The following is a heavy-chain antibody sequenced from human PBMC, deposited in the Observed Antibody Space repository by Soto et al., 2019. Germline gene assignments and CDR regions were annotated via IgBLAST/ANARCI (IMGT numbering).Heavy chain of an antibody. Sequence: QVQLQESGPGLVKPSQTLSLTCTVSGGSISSGGYYWSWIRQHPGKGLEWIGYIYYSGSTYYNPSLKSRDTISVDTSKNQFSLKLSSVTAADTAVYYCARQQYSSGWLDYWGQGTLVTVSS. CDR3: ARQQYSSGWLDY. J-gene: IGHJ4*02. CDR1: GGSISSGGYY. D-gene: IGHD6-19*01. CDR2: IYYSGST. V-gene: IGHV4-31*03.